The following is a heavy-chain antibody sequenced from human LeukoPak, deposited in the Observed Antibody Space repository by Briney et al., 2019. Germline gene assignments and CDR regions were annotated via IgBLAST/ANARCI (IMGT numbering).Heavy chain of an antibody. CDR1: GFAFSSYA. CDR2: ITGDSGTI. J-gene: IGHJ4*02. Sequence: GGSLRLSCAASGFAFSSYAMTWARQAPGKGLEWVSFITGDSGTIYYVDSMKGRFTISRDNAKNSLYLQIDNLRAEDTAVYYCARDRMGGSFDYWGQGTPVTVSS. D-gene: IGHD2-15*01. V-gene: IGHV3-48*01. CDR3: ARDRMGGSFDY.